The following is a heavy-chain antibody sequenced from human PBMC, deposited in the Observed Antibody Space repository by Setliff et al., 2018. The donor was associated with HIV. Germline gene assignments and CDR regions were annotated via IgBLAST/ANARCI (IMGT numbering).Heavy chain of an antibody. V-gene: IGHV4-4*09. CDR2: VYTTGST. CDR1: GDSISNYY. J-gene: IGHJ4*02. Sequence: SETLSLTCTVSGDSISNYYWSWVRQPPGKGLEWIGYVYTTGSTNYNPSLKSRVTMSVDTSKNQFSLRLTSVTAADTAVYYCARGLSFYDPGGFDYWGQGTQVTVSS. CDR3: ARGLSFYDPGGFDY. D-gene: IGHD3-22*01.